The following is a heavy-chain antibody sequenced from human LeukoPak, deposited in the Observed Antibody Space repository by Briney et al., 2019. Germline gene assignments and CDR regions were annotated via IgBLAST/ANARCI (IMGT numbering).Heavy chain of an antibody. J-gene: IGHJ6*03. Sequence: ASVKVSCKASGYTFTNYGISWVRQAPGQGLEWMGWISAYNGNTNYAQKLQGRVTMTTDTSTSTAYMELRSLRSDDTAVYYCARAYSSSWYLRYYYMDVWGKGTTVTISS. V-gene: IGHV1-18*01. CDR3: ARAYSSSWYLRYYYMDV. CDR2: ISAYNGNT. CDR1: GYTFTNYG. D-gene: IGHD6-13*01.